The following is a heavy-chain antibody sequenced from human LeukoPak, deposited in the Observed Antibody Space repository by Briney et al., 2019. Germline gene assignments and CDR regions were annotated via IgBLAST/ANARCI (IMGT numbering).Heavy chain of an antibody. D-gene: IGHD1-14*01. Sequence: SVKVSCKASGGTFSSYAISWVRQAPGQGLEWMGGIIPIFGTANYAQKFQGRVTITADESTSTAYMELSSLRSEDTAAYYCARRGTGDPEFDYWGQGTLVTVSS. J-gene: IGHJ4*02. V-gene: IGHV1-69*13. CDR2: IIPIFGTA. CDR1: GGTFSSYA. CDR3: ARRGTGDPEFDY.